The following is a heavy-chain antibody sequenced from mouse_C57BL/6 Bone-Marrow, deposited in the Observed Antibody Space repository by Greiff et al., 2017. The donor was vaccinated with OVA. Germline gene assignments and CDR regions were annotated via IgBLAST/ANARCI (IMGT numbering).Heavy chain of an antibody. CDR2: INPGSGGT. J-gene: IGHJ1*03. V-gene: IGHV1-54*01. Sequence: QVQLQQSGAELVRPGTSVKVSCKASGYAFTNYLLEWVKQRPGQGLEWIGVINPGSGGTNYNEKFKGKATLTADKSSSTAYMQLSSLTSEDSAVYFCARWGIYYGNWGYFDVWGTGTTVTVSS. CDR3: ARWGIYYGNWGYFDV. D-gene: IGHD2-1*01. CDR1: GYAFTNYL.